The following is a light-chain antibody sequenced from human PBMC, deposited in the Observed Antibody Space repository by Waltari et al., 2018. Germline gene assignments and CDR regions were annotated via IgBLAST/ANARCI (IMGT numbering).Light chain of an antibody. V-gene: IGKV1-5*03. Sequence: DIQMTQSPSTMSASVGDRVTITCRASENINNWLAWYQQKPGKAPKLLIQRASTLESGGSSRFSGSGSGTEFTLTLSSLQPDDFATYSCQQYRTPPWTFGQGTKVEI. J-gene: IGKJ1*01. CDR3: QQYRTPPWT. CDR2: RAS. CDR1: ENINNW.